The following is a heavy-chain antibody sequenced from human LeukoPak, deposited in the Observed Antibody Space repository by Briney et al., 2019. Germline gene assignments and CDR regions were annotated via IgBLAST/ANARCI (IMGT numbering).Heavy chain of an antibody. CDR3: ARDPLGGTTVTTKGSRWFDP. Sequence: ASVKVSCKASGYTFTGYYMHWVRQAPGQGLEWMGWINPNSGGTNYAQKFQGRVTMTRDTSISTAYMELSRLRSDDTAVYYCARDPLGGTTVTTKGSRWFDPWGQGTLVTVSS. CDR1: GYTFTGYY. CDR2: INPNSGGT. V-gene: IGHV1-2*02. J-gene: IGHJ5*02. D-gene: IGHD4-11*01.